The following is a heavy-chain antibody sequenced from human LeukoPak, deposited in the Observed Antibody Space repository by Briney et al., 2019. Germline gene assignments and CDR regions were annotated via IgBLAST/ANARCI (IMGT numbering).Heavy chain of an antibody. D-gene: IGHD3-22*01. CDR2: IYYSGST. CDR1: GGSISSSSYY. CDR3: ARDRAVDYYDSSGYYYDGWYFDL. J-gene: IGHJ2*01. Sequence: PSETLSLTCTVSGGSISSSSYYWSWIRQPPGKGLEWIGYIYYSGSTYYNPSLKSRVTISVDTSKNQFSLKLTSVTAADTAVYYCARDRAVDYYDSSGYYYDGWYFDLWGRGTLVTVSS. V-gene: IGHV4-30-4*01.